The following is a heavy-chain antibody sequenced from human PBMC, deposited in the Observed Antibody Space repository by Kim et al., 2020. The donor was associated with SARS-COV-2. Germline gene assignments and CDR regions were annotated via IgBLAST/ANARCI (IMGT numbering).Heavy chain of an antibody. J-gene: IGHJ5*02. V-gene: IGHV1-69*13. D-gene: IGHD6-19*01. Sequence: SVKVSCKASGGTFSSYAISWVRQAPGQGLEWMGGIIPIFGTANYAQKFQGRVTITADDSTSTAYMELSSLRSEDTAVYYCAREGDSSGWYTWFDPWGQGTLVTVSS. CDR3: AREGDSSGWYTWFDP. CDR1: GGTFSSYA. CDR2: IIPIFGTA.